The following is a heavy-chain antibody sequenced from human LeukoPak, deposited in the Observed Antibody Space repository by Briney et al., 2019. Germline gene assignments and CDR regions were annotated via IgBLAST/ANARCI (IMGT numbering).Heavy chain of an antibody. CDR3: ARDPGSKARGSTSILYYYYYYMDV. V-gene: IGHV1-69*10. CDR2: IIPILGIA. J-gene: IGHJ6*03. CDR1: GYTFTSYD. D-gene: IGHD2-2*01. Sequence: SVKVSCKASGYTFTSYDINWVRQATGQGVEWLGWIIPILGIANYAQKFQGRVTITADKSTSTAYMELSSLRSEDTAVYYCARDPGSKARGSTSILYYYYYYMDVWGKGTTVTVSS.